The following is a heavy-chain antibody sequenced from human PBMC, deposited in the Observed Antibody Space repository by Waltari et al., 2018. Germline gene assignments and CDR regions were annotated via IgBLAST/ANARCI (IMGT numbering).Heavy chain of an antibody. D-gene: IGHD6-13*01. CDR2: IFYDGSYK. Sequence: QVQLVESGGGVVQPGRSLRLSCAASGFSFSSYGMHWVRQDPGKGLQWVAVIFYDGSYKYNTDSVKGRFTISRDNSKNMLYLQMNSLRAEDTAIYYCARDGIGAHMDIFVYWGQGTLVTVSS. CDR1: GFSFSSYG. CDR3: ARDGIGAHMDIFVY. J-gene: IGHJ4*02. V-gene: IGHV3-33*01.